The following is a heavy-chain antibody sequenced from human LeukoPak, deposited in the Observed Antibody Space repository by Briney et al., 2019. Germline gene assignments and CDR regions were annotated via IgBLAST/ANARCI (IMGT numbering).Heavy chain of an antibody. Sequence: SETLSLTCTVSSGSTNSFYWSWIRQPPGGGLEWIGYIYYSGTTNYNPSLKSRVTISIDTSKNQFSLKLSSVTAADTAVYYRARLARLSLIRGVTGYHSLDVWGKGTKVTVSS. V-gene: IGHV4-59*01. J-gene: IGHJ6*04. CDR1: SGSTNSFY. D-gene: IGHD3-10*01. CDR3: ARLARLSLIRGVTGYHSLDV. CDR2: IYYSGTT.